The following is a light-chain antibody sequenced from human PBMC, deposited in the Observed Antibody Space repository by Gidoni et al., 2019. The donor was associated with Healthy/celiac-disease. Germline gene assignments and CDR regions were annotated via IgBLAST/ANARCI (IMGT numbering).Light chain of an antibody. Sequence: DIVMTQSPDSLSGSLGERATINCKSSQSVLYSSNNKNYLAWYQQKPGQPPKLLIYWASTRESGVPDRFSGSGSGTDFTLTISSLQAEDVAVYYCQQYYSTPTWTFXXXTKVEIK. J-gene: IGKJ1*01. CDR1: QSVLYSSNNKNY. CDR2: WAS. CDR3: QQYYSTPTWT. V-gene: IGKV4-1*01.